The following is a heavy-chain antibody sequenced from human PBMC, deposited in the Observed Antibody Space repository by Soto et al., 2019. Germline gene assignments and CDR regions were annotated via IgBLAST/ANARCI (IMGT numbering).Heavy chain of an antibody. D-gene: IGHD3-3*01. Sequence: SETLSLTCTVSGGSISSSSYYWGWIRQPPGKGLEWFGGIYYSWSTYYNPSLKSRVTISVDTSKNQFSLKLSSVTAADTAVYYCARHGAIFGVAYIDYWGQGTLVTVSS. CDR3: ARHGAIFGVAYIDY. V-gene: IGHV4-39*01. CDR2: IYYSWST. J-gene: IGHJ4*02. CDR1: GGSISSSSYY.